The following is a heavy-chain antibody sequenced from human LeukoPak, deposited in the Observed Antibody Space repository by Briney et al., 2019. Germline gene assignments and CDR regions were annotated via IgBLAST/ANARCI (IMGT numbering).Heavy chain of an antibody. CDR2: ISAYNGNT. D-gene: IGHD6-13*01. J-gene: IGHJ4*02. CDR1: GYTFTSYG. CDR3: ARLSHVAAAGTGFDY. V-gene: IGHV1-18*01. Sequence: ASVKVSCEASGYTFTSYGISWVRQAPGQGLEWMGWISAYNGNTNYAQKLQGRVTMTTDTSTSTAYMELRSLRSDDTAVYYCARLSHVAAAGTGFDYWGQGTLVIVSS.